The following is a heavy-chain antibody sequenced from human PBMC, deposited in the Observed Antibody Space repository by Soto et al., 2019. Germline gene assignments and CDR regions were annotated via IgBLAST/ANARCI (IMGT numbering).Heavy chain of an antibody. Sequence: PGESLKISCKGSGYNFNSYWITWVRQMPGKGLEWMGIIYPGDSDTRYSPSFQGQVTISADKSISTAYLQWSSLKASDTAMYYCARKDVFEVSWFDPWGQGTLVTVSS. D-gene: IGHD3-16*01. J-gene: IGHJ5*02. CDR2: IYPGDSDT. CDR3: ARKDVFEVSWFDP. V-gene: IGHV5-51*01. CDR1: GYNFNSYW.